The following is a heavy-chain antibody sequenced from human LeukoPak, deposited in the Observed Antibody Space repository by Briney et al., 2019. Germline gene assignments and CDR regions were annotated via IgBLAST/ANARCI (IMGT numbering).Heavy chain of an antibody. J-gene: IGHJ5*02. Sequence: EASVKVSCKASGYTFTSYGIGWVRQAPGQGLEWMGWISAYNGNTNYAQKLQGRVTMTTDTSTSTAYMELRSLRSDDTAVYYCARVVTAEWEAQPWGQGTLVTVSS. V-gene: IGHV1-18*01. CDR1: GYTFTSYG. CDR3: ARVVTAEWEAQP. CDR2: ISAYNGNT. D-gene: IGHD1-26*01.